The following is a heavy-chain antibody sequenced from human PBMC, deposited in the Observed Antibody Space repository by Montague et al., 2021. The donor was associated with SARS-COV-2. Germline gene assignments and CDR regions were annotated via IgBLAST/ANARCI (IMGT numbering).Heavy chain of an antibody. Sequence: TLSLTCTVSGGSISSGGYYWSWIRQHPGKGLEWIGYIYYSGSTYYNPSLKSRVTISVDTSKNQFSLKLSSETAADAAVYYCARDRGYFDWLFHSDYYYYGMDVWGQGTTVTVSS. J-gene: IGHJ6*02. CDR3: ARDRGYFDWLFHSDYYYYGMDV. D-gene: IGHD3-9*01. V-gene: IGHV4-31*03. CDR1: GGSISSGGYY. CDR2: IYYSGST.